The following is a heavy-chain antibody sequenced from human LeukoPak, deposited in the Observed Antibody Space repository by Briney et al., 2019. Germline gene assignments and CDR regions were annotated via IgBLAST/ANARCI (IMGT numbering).Heavy chain of an antibody. J-gene: IGHJ4*02. CDR1: GFTFSNYS. CDR2: ISWSSGTI. V-gene: IGHV3-48*01. Sequence: GGSLRLSCAASGFTFSNYSMNWVRQAPGKGLEWLSYISWSSGTIYYADSVKGRFTISRDNAKNSLYLQMNSLRAEDTAVYYCARDCGTTTCSYFDYWGQGTLVTVSS. D-gene: IGHD2-2*01. CDR3: ARDCGTTTCSYFDY.